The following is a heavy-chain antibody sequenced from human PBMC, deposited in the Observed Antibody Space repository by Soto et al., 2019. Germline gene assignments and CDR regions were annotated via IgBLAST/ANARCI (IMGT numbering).Heavy chain of an antibody. D-gene: IGHD3-16*01. J-gene: IGHJ3*02. V-gene: IGHV3-33*01. CDR3: ARDRSPYVWGSPPHDAFDI. CDR1: GFTFSSYG. CDR2: IWYDGSNK. Sequence: HPGGSLRLSCAASGFTFSSYGMHWVRQAPGKGLEWVAVIWYDGSNKYYADSVKGRFTISRDNSKDTLYLQMNSLRAEDTAVYYCARDRSPYVWGSPPHDAFDIWGQGPMVTVS.